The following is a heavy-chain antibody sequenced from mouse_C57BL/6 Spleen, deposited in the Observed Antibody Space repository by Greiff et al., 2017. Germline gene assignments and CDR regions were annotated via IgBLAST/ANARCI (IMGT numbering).Heavy chain of an antibody. Sequence: VQLQQSGAELVKPGASVKLSCKASGYTFTSYWMQWVKQRPGQGLEWIGEIDPSDSYTNYNQKFKGKATLTVDTSSSTAYMQLSSLTSEDSAVYYCARSYYGSRAGKGYWGQGTSVTVSS. J-gene: IGHJ4*01. D-gene: IGHD1-1*01. CDR3: ARSYYGSRAGKGY. CDR1: GYTFTSYW. CDR2: IDPSDSYT. V-gene: IGHV1-50*01.